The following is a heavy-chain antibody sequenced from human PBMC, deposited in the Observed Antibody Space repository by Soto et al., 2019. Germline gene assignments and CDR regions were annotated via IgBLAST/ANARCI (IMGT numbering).Heavy chain of an antibody. CDR1: GYNFTAYY. CDR3: ARETDTSMVDH. CDR2: LNPRNGQT. Sequence: QVQLVQSGAEVKKPGASVKVSCQTSGYNFTAYYFNWVRQAAGQGPEWMGWLNPRNGQTGYVEKFRGRVTMTRDTSIATVYLELTRLTSEDTAIYFCARETDTSMVDHWGQGTLVTVSS. D-gene: IGHD5-18*01. V-gene: IGHV1-8*01. J-gene: IGHJ4*02.